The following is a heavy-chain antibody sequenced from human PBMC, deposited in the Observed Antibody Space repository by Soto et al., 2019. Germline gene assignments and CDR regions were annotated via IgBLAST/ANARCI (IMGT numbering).Heavy chain of an antibody. CDR2: IYYSGST. CDR1: GGSISSYY. CDR3: ARQTITFGGVTEYFDY. D-gene: IGHD3-16*01. Sequence: SETLSLTCTVSGGSISSYYWSWIRQPPGKGLEWIGYIYYSGSTNYNPSLKSRVTISVDTSKNQFSLKLSSVTAADTAVYYCARQTITFGGVTEYFDYWGQGTLVTVSS. J-gene: IGHJ4*02. V-gene: IGHV4-59*08.